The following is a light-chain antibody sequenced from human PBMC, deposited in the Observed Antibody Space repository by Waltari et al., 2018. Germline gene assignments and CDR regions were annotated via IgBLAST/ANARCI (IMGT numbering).Light chain of an antibody. CDR2: GTS. J-gene: IGLJ2*01. V-gene: IGLV1-40*01. Sequence: QSVLTQPPSVSGAPGQRVSISCTGSGSNPGAGSGVHWYQQHPGKAPKLLIYGTSTRPPGVPDRFFGSQSGTSASLAITALQAEDEAEYYCQSYDTSLSVVFGGGTKLTVL. CDR1: GSNPGAGSG. CDR3: QSYDTSLSVV.